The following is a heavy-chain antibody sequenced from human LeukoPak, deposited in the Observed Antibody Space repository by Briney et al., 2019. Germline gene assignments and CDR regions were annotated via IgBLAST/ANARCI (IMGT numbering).Heavy chain of an antibody. D-gene: IGHD1-26*01. J-gene: IGHJ6*02. CDR1: GFTVSSNY. CDR2: IYSGGST. V-gene: IGHV3-66*01. CDR3: ARDPVGAIGYGMDV. Sequence: GGSLRLSCAASGFTVSSNYMNWVRQAPGKGLEWVSVIYSGGSTIYADSVKGRFTISRDSSKNTLYLQMDSLRAEDTAVYYCARDPVGAIGYGMDVWGQGTTVTVS.